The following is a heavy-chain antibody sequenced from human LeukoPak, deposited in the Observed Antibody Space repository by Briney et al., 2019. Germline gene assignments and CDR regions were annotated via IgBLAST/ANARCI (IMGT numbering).Heavy chain of an antibody. CDR2: ISSSSSTI. V-gene: IGHV3-11*04. Sequence: GGSLRLSCAASGFTFSDYYMSRIRQAPGKGLEWVSYISSSSSTIYYADSVKGRFTISRDNAKNSLYLQMNSLRAEDTAVYYCARGAYYYEDWGQGTLVTVSS. J-gene: IGHJ4*02. D-gene: IGHD3-22*01. CDR3: ARGAYYYED. CDR1: GFTFSDYY.